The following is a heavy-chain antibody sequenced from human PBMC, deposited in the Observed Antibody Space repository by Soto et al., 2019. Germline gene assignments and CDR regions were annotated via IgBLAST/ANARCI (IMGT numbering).Heavy chain of an antibody. Sequence: SETLSLTCTVSGGSISSYYWTWIRQPPGKGLEWIGYIYYSGSTNYNPSLKTRVTISLDTSKNQFSLKLTSVTAADTAVYYCAKGPSGDGYIPYYSCCLDVWCQGTTVTVSS. CDR2: IYYSGST. D-gene: IGHD5-12*01. V-gene: IGHV4-59*01. CDR1: GGSISSYY. CDR3: AKGPSGDGYIPYYSCCLDV. J-gene: IGHJ6*02.